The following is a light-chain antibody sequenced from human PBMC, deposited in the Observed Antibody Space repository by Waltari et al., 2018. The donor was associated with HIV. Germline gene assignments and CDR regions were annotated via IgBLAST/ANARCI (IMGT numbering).Light chain of an antibody. Sequence: EIVMPQSPATVSVSPGEGATLSCRASHSIGNNLAWHQQRPGQAPRLLIYSASTRATGIPARFSGSGSGTQFTLTIDSLQSEDFAIYYCQHYNNWPYTFGQGTRLEIK. CDR1: HSIGNN. CDR2: SAS. V-gene: IGKV3-15*01. J-gene: IGKJ2*01. CDR3: QHYNNWPYT.